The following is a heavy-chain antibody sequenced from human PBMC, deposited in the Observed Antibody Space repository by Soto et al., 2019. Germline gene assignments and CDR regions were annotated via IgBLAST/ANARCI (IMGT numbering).Heavy chain of an antibody. CDR1: GFTFSSYA. D-gene: IGHD3-22*01. Sequence: GGSLRLSCSASGFTFSSYAMHWFRQAPGKGLEYVSSISTNGGSTHYADSVKGRFTISRDNSKNTQYLQMSSLRADDTAVYYCVKGEYYYDSSGYYPFDYWGQGTLVPSPQ. CDR2: ISTNGGST. J-gene: IGHJ4*02. CDR3: VKGEYYYDSSGYYPFDY. V-gene: IGHV3-64D*06.